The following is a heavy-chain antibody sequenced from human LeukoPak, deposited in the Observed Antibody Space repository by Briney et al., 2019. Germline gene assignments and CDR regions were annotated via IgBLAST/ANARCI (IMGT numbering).Heavy chain of an antibody. CDR3: ARGDIVVVPAPYAMDV. D-gene: IGHD2-2*01. CDR2: ISSSGSTI. J-gene: IGHJ6*02. Sequence: GGSLRLSCAASGLTFSDYYMSWIRQAPGKGLEWVSYISSSGSTIYYADSVKGRFTISRDNAKNSLYLQMNSLRAEDTAVYYCARGDIVVVPAPYAMDVWGQGTTVTVSS. V-gene: IGHV3-11*01. CDR1: GLTFSDYY.